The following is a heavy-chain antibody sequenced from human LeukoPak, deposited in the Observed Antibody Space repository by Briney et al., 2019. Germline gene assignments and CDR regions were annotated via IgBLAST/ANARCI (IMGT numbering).Heavy chain of an antibody. CDR3: ASITGNHDAFDI. CDR2: IYHSGST. CDR1: GYSISSGYY. D-gene: IGHD1-20*01. Sequence: SETLSLTCTVSGYSISSGYYWGWIRQPPGKGLEWIGSIYHSGSTYYNPSLKSRVTISVDTSKNQFSLKLSSVTAADTAVYYCASITGNHDAFDIWGQGTMVTVSS. V-gene: IGHV4-38-2*02. J-gene: IGHJ3*02.